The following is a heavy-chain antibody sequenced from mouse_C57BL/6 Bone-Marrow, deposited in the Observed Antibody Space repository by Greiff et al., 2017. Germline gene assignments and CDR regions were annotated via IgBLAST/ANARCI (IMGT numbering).Heavy chain of an antibody. CDR2: IYPGDGDT. CDR3: ARAYYDYDGFDY. Sequence: VKLMESGPELVKPGASVKISCKASGYAFSSSWMNWVKQRPGKGLEWIGRIYPGDGDTNYNGKFKGKATLTADKSSSTAYMQLSSLTSEDSAVXFCARAYYDYDGFDYWGQGTTLTVSS. J-gene: IGHJ2*01. CDR1: GYAFSSSW. D-gene: IGHD2-4*01. V-gene: IGHV1-82*01.